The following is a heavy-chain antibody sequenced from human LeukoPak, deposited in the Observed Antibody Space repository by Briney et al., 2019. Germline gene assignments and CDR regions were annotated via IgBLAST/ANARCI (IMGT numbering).Heavy chain of an antibody. D-gene: IGHD3-10*01. J-gene: IGHJ4*02. CDR3: AKDVVLLWFGEENNFDY. V-gene: IGHV3-9*01. CDR2: ISWNSGSI. CDR1: GFTFSSYS. Sequence: GGSLRLSCAASGFTFSSYSMNWVRQAPGKGLEWVSGISWNSGSIGYADSVKGRFTISRDNAKNSLYLQTNSLRAEDTALYYCAKDVVLLWFGEENNFDYWGQGTLVTVSS.